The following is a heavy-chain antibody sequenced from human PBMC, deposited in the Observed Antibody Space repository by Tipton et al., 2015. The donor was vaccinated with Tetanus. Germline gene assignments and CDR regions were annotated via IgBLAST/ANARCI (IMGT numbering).Heavy chain of an antibody. CDR1: GYTFTGNY. J-gene: IGHJ6*02. CDR3: ARGAYYPESSGLRGGYYGMDV. D-gene: IGHD3-22*01. Sequence: QLVQSGAEVKKPGASVKVSCKASGYTFTGNYMHWARQAPGQGLEWMGWIRPSSGDTKYAQKFEGGVSMTRDTSISTAYMELSSLTSDDTAVYYCARGAYYPESSGLRGGYYGMDVWGQGTTVTVSS. CDR2: IRPSSGDT. V-gene: IGHV1-2*02.